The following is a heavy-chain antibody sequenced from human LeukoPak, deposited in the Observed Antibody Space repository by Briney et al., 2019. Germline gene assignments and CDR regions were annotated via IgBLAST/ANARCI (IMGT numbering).Heavy chain of an antibody. CDR3: AGSWNIHFDY. CDR2: ISYDGSNK. J-gene: IGHJ4*02. CDR1: GFTFSSYA. D-gene: IGHD1/OR15-1a*01. V-gene: IGHV3-30*04. Sequence: GGSLRLSCAASGFTFSSYAMHWVRQAPGKGLEWVAVISYDGSNKYYADSVKGRFTISRDNAKNTLFLEMNSLRVEDTAVYFCAGSWNIHFDYWGQGTLVTVSS.